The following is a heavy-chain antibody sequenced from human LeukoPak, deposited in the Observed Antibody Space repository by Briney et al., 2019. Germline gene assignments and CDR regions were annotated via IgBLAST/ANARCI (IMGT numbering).Heavy chain of an antibody. D-gene: IGHD3-3*01. J-gene: IGHJ3*02. CDR1: GYAFTGYY. V-gene: IGHV1-2*02. CDR3: ARIGVTIFGVVIMIDDAFDI. Sequence: ASVKVSCKASGYAFTGYYMHWVRQAPGQGLEWMGWINPNSGGTNYAQKFQGRVTMTRDTSISTAYMELSRLRSDDTAVYYCARIGVTIFGVVIMIDDAFDIWGQGTVVTVSS. CDR2: INPNSGGT.